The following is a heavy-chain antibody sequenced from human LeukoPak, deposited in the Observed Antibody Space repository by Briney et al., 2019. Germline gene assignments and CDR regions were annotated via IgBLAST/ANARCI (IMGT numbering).Heavy chain of an antibody. CDR3: ARDANGVLGDY. CDR1: GYTFSSYG. Sequence: RASVKVSCKASGYTFSSYGISWVRQAPGQGLEWMGWISVYSGNTNYAQSFQGRVTMTTDTSTNTAYMELRSLRSDDTAVYYCARDANGVLGDYWGQGTLVTVSS. V-gene: IGHV1-18*01. J-gene: IGHJ4*02. CDR2: ISVYSGNT. D-gene: IGHD2-8*01.